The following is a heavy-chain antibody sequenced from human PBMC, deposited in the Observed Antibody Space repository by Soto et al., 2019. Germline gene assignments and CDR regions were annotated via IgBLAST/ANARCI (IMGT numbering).Heavy chain of an antibody. V-gene: IGHV2-5*01. Sequence: SGPKPVTTTQTLTMTCNFSGFSLSTSGVGVGWIRQPPGKALEWLALIYWNDDKRYSPSLKSRLTITKDTSKNQVVLTMTNMDPVDTATYYCARQASGCWSGYWYYCYYWGQGTLCTVAS. CDR2: IYWNDDK. J-gene: IGHJ4*02. CDR3: ARQASGCWSGYWYYCYY. D-gene: IGHD3-3*01. CDR1: GFSLSTSGVG.